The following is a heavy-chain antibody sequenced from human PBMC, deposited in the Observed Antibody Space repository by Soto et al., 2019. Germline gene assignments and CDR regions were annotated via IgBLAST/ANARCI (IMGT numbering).Heavy chain of an antibody. V-gene: IGHV4-39*01. Sequence: PSETLSLTCTVSGGSISSSSYYWGWIRQPPGKGLERIGSIYYSGSTYYNPSLKSRVTISVDTSKNQFSLKLSSVTAADTAVYYCARRRYDYVWGSYRYDAFDIWGQGTMVT. D-gene: IGHD3-16*02. CDR2: IYYSGST. CDR3: ARRRYDYVWGSYRYDAFDI. J-gene: IGHJ3*02. CDR1: GGSISSSSYY.